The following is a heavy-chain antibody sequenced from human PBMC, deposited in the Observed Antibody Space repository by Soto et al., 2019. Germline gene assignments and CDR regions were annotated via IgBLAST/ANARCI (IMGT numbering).Heavy chain of an antibody. D-gene: IGHD2-2*01. CDR3: ARVPDR. V-gene: IGHV4-30-2*01. CDR2: IYHSGST. J-gene: IGHJ5*02. CDR1: GVSISSGGYS. Sequence: TLSLTCAFSGVSISSGGYSWSWIRQPPGKGLEWIGYIYHSGSTYYNPSLKSRVTISVDRSKNQFSLKLSSVTAADTAVYYCARVPDRWGQGTLVTVSS.